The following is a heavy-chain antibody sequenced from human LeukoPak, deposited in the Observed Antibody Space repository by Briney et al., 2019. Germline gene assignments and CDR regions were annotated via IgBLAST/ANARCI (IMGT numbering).Heavy chain of an antibody. D-gene: IGHD6-19*01. CDR2: IKQDGSDK. CDR1: GFTFSTYW. V-gene: IGHV3-7*01. Sequence: GGSLRLSCAASGFTFSTYWMSWVRQAPGKGLEWVANIKQDGSDKFSVDSVKGRFTISRDNTKNSLYLQMNSLRAEDTAVYYCAKDHSSSGWYPNWFDPWGQGTLVTVSS. CDR3: AKDHSSSGWYPNWFDP. J-gene: IGHJ5*02.